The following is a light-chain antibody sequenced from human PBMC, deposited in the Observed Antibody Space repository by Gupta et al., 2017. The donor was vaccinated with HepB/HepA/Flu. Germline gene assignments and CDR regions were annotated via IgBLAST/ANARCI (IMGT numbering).Light chain of an antibody. Sequence: FKLTQPHSVSESPGKTVTISCTRGSGSIASNYVQWYQQRPGSAPTAVIYEDFQRASGVPDRFSGSIDSSSNAASLTISGLETDDEADYYCQSYDSSNHWVFGGGTKLTVL. J-gene: IGLJ3*02. CDR3: QSYDSSNHWV. CDR1: SGSIASNY. CDR2: EDF. V-gene: IGLV6-57*03.